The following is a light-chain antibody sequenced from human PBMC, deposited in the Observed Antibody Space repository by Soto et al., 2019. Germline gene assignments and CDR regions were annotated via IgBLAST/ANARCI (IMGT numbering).Light chain of an antibody. Sequence: QSALTQPASVSGSPGQSITISCAGTSSDVGGYNFVSWYQHHPDKVPKLMIYDVSNRPSGVSNRFSGSKSGNTASLTISGLQAEDEADYYCSSYTSSSTLVFGGGTKVTVL. CDR1: SSDVGGYNF. CDR3: SSYTSSSTLV. CDR2: DVS. J-gene: IGLJ2*01. V-gene: IGLV2-14*03.